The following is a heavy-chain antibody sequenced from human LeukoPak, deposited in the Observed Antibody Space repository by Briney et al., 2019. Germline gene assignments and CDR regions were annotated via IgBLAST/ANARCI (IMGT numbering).Heavy chain of an antibody. CDR2: ISAYNGNT. CDR3: ARARGGITIFGVVTDYSFDY. J-gene: IGHJ4*02. V-gene: IGHV1-18*01. D-gene: IGHD3-3*01. CDR1: GYTFTIYG. Sequence: ASVKVSFKASGYTFTIYGISWVRQAPGQGLEWMGWISAYNGNTNYAQKLQGRVTMTTDTSTSTAYMELRSLRSDDTAVYYCARARGGITIFGVVTDYSFDYWGQGTLVTVSS.